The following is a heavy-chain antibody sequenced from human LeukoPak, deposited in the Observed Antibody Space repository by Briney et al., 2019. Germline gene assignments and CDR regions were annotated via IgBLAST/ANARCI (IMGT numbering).Heavy chain of an antibody. CDR2: ISYSGST. V-gene: IGHV4-39*07. CDR1: GGSISSSNYY. CDR3: ATWGRISDAFDI. J-gene: IGHJ3*02. Sequence: SETLSLTCTVYGGSISSSNYYWAWIRQPPGKGLEWIGSISYSGSTHYNPSLKSRVTISVDRSKNQFSLKLSSVTAADTAVYYCATWGRISDAFDIWGQGTMVTVSS. D-gene: IGHD3-16*01.